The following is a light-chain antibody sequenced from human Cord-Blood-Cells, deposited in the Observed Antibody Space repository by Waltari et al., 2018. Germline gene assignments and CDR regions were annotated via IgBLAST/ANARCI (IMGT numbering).Light chain of an antibody. CDR2: EAS. J-gene: IGKJ2*03. CDR3: QQRSNWPYS. Sequence: EIVLTQSPATLSLSPGERATLSCRASQSVSSDLACYQQKPGQAPRLLIYEASNRATVIPARFSGSGSGTYFTITISSLEPEDFAVYYCQQRSNWPYSFGQGTKLEIK. CDR1: QSVSSD. V-gene: IGKV3-11*01.